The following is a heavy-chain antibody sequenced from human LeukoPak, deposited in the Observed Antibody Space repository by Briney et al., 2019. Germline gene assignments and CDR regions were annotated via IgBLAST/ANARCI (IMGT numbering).Heavy chain of an antibody. CDR1: GYTFASDG. CDR2: ISSYNGNT. CDR3: ARDNFIVGATFDY. D-gene: IGHD1-26*01. J-gene: IGHJ4*02. Sequence: SVKVSLMSSGYTFASDGSGGLGQAPGQGLEWMGWISSYNGNTNYAQKLQGRVTMTTDTSTSTAYMELRSLRSDDAAVYYCARDNFIVGATFDYWGQGTLVTVSS. V-gene: IGHV1-18*01.